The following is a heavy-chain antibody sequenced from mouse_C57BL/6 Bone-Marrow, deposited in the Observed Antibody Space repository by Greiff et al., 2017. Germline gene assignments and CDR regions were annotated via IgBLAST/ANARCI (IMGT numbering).Heavy chain of an antibody. V-gene: IGHV1-64*01. Sequence: VQLQQPGAELVKPGASVKLSCKASGYTFTSYWMHWVKQRPGQGLEWIGMIHPNSGSTNYNEKFKSKATLTVDKSSSTAYMQLSSLTSEDSAVYYCARGGWLLRGDAMDYWGQGTSVTVSS. CDR1: GYTFTSYW. CDR2: IHPNSGST. J-gene: IGHJ4*01. CDR3: ARGGWLLRGDAMDY. D-gene: IGHD2-3*01.